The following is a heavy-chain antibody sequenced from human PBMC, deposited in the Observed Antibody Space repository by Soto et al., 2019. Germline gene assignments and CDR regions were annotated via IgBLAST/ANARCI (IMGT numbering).Heavy chain of an antibody. CDR3: ARVGYYYDSSGYDSRSYGMDV. Sequence: SETLSLTCSVSGASIRSYYWHWIRQPPGKGLEWIGYVYTSDYTRYSSSLKSRVTISVDTSKNQFSLKLSSVTAADTAVYYCARVGYYYDSSGYDSRSYGMDVWGQGTTVTVSS. J-gene: IGHJ6*02. D-gene: IGHD3-22*01. V-gene: IGHV4-59*01. CDR2: VYTSDYT. CDR1: GASIRSYY.